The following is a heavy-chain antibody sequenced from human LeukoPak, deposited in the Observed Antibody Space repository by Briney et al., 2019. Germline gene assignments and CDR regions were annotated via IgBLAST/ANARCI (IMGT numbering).Heavy chain of an antibody. CDR1: GFTFTNYV. CDR2: ISVSGADT. V-gene: IGHV3-23*01. J-gene: IGHJ4*02. Sequence: QAGGSLRLSCAASGFTFTNYVMTWVRQAPGKGLEWLSGISVSGADTYYADSVKGRFTISRDNSKNTLYLQMNSLRAEDTAVYYCAKFQLASFDYWGQGTLVTVSP. CDR3: AKFQLASFDY. D-gene: IGHD2-2*01.